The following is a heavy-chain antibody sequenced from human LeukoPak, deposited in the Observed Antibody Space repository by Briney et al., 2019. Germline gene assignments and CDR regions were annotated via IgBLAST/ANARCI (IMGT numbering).Heavy chain of an antibody. CDR1: GFIFGSYW. CDR3: ARDGDYAVAY. V-gene: IGHV3-7*04. D-gene: IGHD4-17*01. CDR2: IKPDGSEK. Sequence: PGGSLRLSCTGSGFIFGSYWMSWVRQAPGKGLEWVANIKPDGSEKFYVDSVKGGFTISRDNAKNSMYLEMNSLTDEDTAVYYCARDGDYAVAYRGQGTLVTVSS. J-gene: IGHJ4*02.